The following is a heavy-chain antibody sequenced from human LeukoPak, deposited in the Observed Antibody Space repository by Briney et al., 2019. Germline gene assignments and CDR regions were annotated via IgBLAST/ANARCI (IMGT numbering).Heavy chain of an antibody. CDR2: IDWDDDK. Sequence: CRPARSPATQTLTLSCTSFGVSLSTSGMCVNWIRQPPGRALEWLARIDWDDDKYYSTSLKTRLTISKDTSKNQLVLTMTNMDPVETATYFCGRNSRELLGAFDIWGQGTMVTVSS. V-gene: IGHV2-70*11. CDR3: GRNSRELLGAFDI. CDR1: GVSLSTSGMC. J-gene: IGHJ6*02. D-gene: IGHD1-26*01.